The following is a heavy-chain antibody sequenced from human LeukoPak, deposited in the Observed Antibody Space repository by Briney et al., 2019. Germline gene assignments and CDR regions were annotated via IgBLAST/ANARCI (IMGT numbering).Heavy chain of an antibody. J-gene: IGHJ1*01. CDR3: ARETVDYDYVWGSYRYCYFQH. CDR2: IYRGGST. CDR1: GFTVSSNY. V-gene: IGHV3-53*01. Sequence: PGGSLRLSCAASGFTVSSNYMSWVRQAPGKGLEWVSVIYRGGSTYYADSVKGRFTISRDNSKNTLYLQMNSLRAEDTAVYYCARETVDYDYVWGSYRYCYFQHWGQGTLVTVSS. D-gene: IGHD3-16*02.